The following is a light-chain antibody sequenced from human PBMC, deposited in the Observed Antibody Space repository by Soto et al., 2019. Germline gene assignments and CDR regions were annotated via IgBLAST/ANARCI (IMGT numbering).Light chain of an antibody. CDR2: DAS. J-gene: IGKJ5*01. CDR1: QSVSSY. Sequence: EIVLTQSPATLSLSPGERATLSCRASQSVSSYLAWYQHKPGQAPRLLIYDASNRATGIPARFSGSGSGTDFTLTISSLEPEDFAVYYCQLRVTFGQGTRLEI. CDR3: QLRVT. V-gene: IGKV3-11*01.